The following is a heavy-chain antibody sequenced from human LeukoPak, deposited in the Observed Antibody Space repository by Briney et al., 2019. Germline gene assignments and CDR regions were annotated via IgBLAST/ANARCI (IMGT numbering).Heavy chain of an antibody. CDR3: ARHSHYYDMDY. D-gene: IGHD3-22*01. Sequence: SETLSLTCTVSGGSISSSSYYWGWIRQPPGKGLEWIGSIYYRGSTYYNPSLKSRVAISVDTSKNQFSLKLSSVTAADTAVYYCARHSHYYDMDYWGQGTLVTVSS. CDR1: GGSISSSSYY. V-gene: IGHV4-39*01. CDR2: IYYRGST. J-gene: IGHJ4*02.